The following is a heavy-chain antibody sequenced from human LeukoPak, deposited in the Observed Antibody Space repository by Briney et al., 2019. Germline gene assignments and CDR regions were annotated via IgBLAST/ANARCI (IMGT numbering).Heavy chain of an antibody. CDR3: ARAGVRYSSGWYLSFYYYYYMDV. V-gene: IGHV3-30*03. Sequence: PGGSLRLSCAASGFTFDDYGMSWVRQAPGKGLEWVAVISYDGSNKYYADSVKGRFTISRDNSKNTLYLQMNSLRAEDTAVYYCARAGVRYSSGWYLSFYYYYYMDVWGKGTTVTVSS. J-gene: IGHJ6*03. CDR2: ISYDGSNK. CDR1: GFTFDDYG. D-gene: IGHD6-19*01.